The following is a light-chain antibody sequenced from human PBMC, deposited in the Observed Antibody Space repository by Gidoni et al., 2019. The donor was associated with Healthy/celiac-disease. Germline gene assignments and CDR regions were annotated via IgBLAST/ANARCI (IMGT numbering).Light chain of an antibody. CDR2: YAS. CDR3: QQRSNWPLT. V-gene: IGKV3-11*01. CDR1: QSVSSY. Sequence: EIVLTQSPATLSLSPGERATLSCRASQSVSSYLAWYQQKPGQAPKLLIYYASNRATGIPARFRGSGSGTDFTLTISSLEPEDFAVYYCQQRSNWPLTFGGGTKVEIK. J-gene: IGKJ4*01.